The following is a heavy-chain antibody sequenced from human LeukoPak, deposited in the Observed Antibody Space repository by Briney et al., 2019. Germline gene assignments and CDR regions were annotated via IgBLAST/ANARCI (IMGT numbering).Heavy chain of an antibody. CDR2: IYYSGST. CDR3: ARVRRAAASGVYYYYHGMDV. D-gene: IGHD6-13*01. J-gene: IGHJ6*02. CDR1: GGSISSGGYY. V-gene: IGHV4-30-4*01. Sequence: PSETLSLTCTVSGGSISSGGYYWSWIRQPPGEGLEWIGYIYYSGSTYYHPSLKSRVTISVDTSKNQFSLKLSSVTAADTAVYYRARVRRAAASGVYYYYHGMDVWGQGATVTVSS.